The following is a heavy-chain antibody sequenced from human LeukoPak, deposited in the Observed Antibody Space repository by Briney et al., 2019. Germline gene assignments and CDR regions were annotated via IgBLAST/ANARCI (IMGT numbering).Heavy chain of an antibody. V-gene: IGHV3-30*18. CDR2: ISYDGSNK. CDR1: GFTFSSYG. D-gene: IGHD6-19*01. J-gene: IGHJ4*02. CDR3: AKDHSSGWDYFDY. Sequence: GGSLRLSCAASGFTFSSYGMHWVRQAPGRGLEWVAVISYDGSNKYYADSVKGRFTISRDNSKNTLYLQMNSLRAEDTAVYYCAKDHSSGWDYFDYWGQGTLVTVSS.